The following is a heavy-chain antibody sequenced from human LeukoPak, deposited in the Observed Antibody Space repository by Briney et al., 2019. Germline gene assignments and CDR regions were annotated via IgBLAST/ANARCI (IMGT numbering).Heavy chain of an antibody. CDR3: AKRNSGNFPFDS. J-gene: IGHJ4*02. Sequence: GGSLRLSCAASGFTFSSSAMSWVRQAPGKGLEWVSAISNNGGYTYYADSVQGRFTISRDNSKSTLCLQMNSLRAEDTAVYYCAKRNSGNFPFDSWGLGTLVTVSS. D-gene: IGHD1-7*01. CDR1: GFTFSSSA. CDR2: ISNNGGYT. V-gene: IGHV3-23*01.